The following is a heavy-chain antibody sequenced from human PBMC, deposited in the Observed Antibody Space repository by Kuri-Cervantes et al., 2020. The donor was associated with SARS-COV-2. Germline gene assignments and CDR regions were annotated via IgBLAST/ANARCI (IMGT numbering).Heavy chain of an antibody. CDR1: GDSISSYY. V-gene: IGHV4-4*07. D-gene: IGHD2-2*03. J-gene: IGHJ4*02. CDR2: IYISGST. CDR3: TGGYTGWISN. Sequence: GSLRLSCTVSGDSISSYYWSWIRQPAGKGLEWIGRIYISGSTNYNPSLESRVTMSIDTSRNQFSLRLSSVTAADTAVYYCTGGYTGWISNWGQGTLVTVSS.